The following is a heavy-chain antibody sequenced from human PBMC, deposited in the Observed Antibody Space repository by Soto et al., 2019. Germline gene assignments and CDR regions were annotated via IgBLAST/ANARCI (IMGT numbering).Heavy chain of an antibody. Sequence: QVQVVESGGGVVQPGRSLRLSCAASGFTFSSFGMHWVRQAPGKGLEWVSLIWYDGSKKSYGDSVKGRFTIYRGNSRNPGYLPMGSGRVDQTAVHYCARDASYYSRSRGYYPSRNGMDVWGQGTTVTVSS. J-gene: IGHJ6*02. CDR3: ARDASYYSRSRGYYPSRNGMDV. D-gene: IGHD3-10*01. CDR1: GFTFSSFG. CDR2: IWYDGSKK. V-gene: IGHV3-33*01.